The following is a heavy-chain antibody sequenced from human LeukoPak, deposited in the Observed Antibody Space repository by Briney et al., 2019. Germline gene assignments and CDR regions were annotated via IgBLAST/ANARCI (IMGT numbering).Heavy chain of an antibody. D-gene: IGHD6-19*01. V-gene: IGHV4-34*01. CDR2: INHSGST. J-gene: IGHJ6*02. CDR3: ARGRGGWYENYYYGMDV. Sequence: SETLSLTCAVYGGSFSGYYWSWIRQPPGKGLEWIGEINHSGSTNYNPSLKSRVTISVDTSKNQISLKLSSVTAADTAVYYCARGRGGWYENYYYGMDVWGQGTTVTVSS. CDR1: GGSFSGYY.